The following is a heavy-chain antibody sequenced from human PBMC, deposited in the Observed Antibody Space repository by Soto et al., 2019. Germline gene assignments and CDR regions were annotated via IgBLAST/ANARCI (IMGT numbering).Heavy chain of an antibody. CDR2: MNPNSANT. CDR1: GYSFTSYD. CDR3: ARVGFTVPAYMDV. D-gene: IGHD1-26*01. Sequence: QVQLVQSGAEVKKPGASVKVSCKASGYSFTSYDVHWVRQAPGQGLEWMGWMNPNSANTEYAQKFQGRVTMTRDTSIRTAYMELSSLRSEDTAVYYWARVGFTVPAYMDVWGKGTTVTVSS. J-gene: IGHJ6*03. V-gene: IGHV1-8*01.